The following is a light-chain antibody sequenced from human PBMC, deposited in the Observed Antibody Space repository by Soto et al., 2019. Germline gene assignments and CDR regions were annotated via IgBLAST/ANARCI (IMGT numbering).Light chain of an antibody. J-gene: IGKJ4*01. CDR2: DAS. CDR3: QQLSRYPST. Sequence: IQMTQSPSSLSASVVYRVTIACQASQDISNYLNWYQQKPGKAPKLLIYDASNLETGVPSRFSGSGSGTDFTFTISGLQPEDFATYYCQQLSRYPSTFGGGTRWIS. V-gene: IGKV1-33*01. CDR1: QDISNY.